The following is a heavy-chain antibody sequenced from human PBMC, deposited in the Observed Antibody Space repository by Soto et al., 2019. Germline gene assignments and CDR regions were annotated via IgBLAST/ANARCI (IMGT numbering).Heavy chain of an antibody. D-gene: IGHD5-18*01. CDR1: GFSFSSYG. CDR2: ISYDGSNK. J-gene: IGHJ6*02. V-gene: IGHV3-30*18. CDR3: AKDLRGNSYGYAHTDYYYYVMDV. Sequence: GGSLRLSCAASGFSFSSYGMHWVRQAPGKGLEWVAVISYDGSNKYYADSVKGRFTISRDNSKNTLYLQMNSLRAEDTAVYYCAKDLRGNSYGYAHTDYYYYVMDVCGQGTTVTVYS.